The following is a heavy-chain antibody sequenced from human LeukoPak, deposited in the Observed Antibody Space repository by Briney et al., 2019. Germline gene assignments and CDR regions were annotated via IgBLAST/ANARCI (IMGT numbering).Heavy chain of an antibody. CDR3: ARTPIWMSWGMDV. Sequence: ASVKVSCKASGYTFTGYYMHWVRQAPGQGLEWMGWINPNSGGTNYAQKFQGWVTMTGDTSISTAYMELSRLRSDDTAVYYCARTPIWMSWGMDVWGQGTTVTVSS. CDR2: INPNSGGT. CDR1: GYTFTGYY. J-gene: IGHJ6*02. D-gene: IGHD5-12*01. V-gene: IGHV1-2*04.